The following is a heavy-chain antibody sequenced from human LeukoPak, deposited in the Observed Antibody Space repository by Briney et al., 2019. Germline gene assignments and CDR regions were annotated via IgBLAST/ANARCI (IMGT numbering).Heavy chain of an antibody. Sequence: GGSLRLSCAASGFTVSSNYMSWVHQAPGKGLEWVSVIYSGGSTYYADSVKGRFTISRDNSKNTLYLQMNSLRAEDTAVYYCARRHSSSWSFDYWGQGTLVTVSS. CDR3: ARRHSSSWSFDY. CDR2: IYSGGST. D-gene: IGHD6-13*01. V-gene: IGHV3-66*02. J-gene: IGHJ4*02. CDR1: GFTVSSNY.